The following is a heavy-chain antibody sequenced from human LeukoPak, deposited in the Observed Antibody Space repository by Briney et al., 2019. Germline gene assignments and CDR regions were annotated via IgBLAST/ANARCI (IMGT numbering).Heavy chain of an antibody. D-gene: IGHD2-2*01. CDR2: IYPGDSDT. J-gene: IGHJ6*03. CDR1: GYSFTTYW. CDR3: ARHGSGTSPRFYYYYMDV. Sequence: GESLEISCQGSGYSFTTYWIVWVRQMPGKGLEWMGIIYPGDSDTRYSPSFQGQVTISADKSISTAYLQWSSLKASDTAIYYCARHGSGTSPRFYYYYMDVWGKGTTVTVSS. V-gene: IGHV5-51*01.